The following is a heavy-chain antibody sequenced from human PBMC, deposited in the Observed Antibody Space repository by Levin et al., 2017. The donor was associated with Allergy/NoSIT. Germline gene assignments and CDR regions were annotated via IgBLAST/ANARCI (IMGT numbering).Heavy chain of an antibody. D-gene: IGHD6-19*01. J-gene: IGHJ3*02. V-gene: IGHV1-24*01. Sequence: GASVKVSCKVSGYTLTELSMHWVRQAPGKGLEWMGGFDPEDGETIYAQKFQGRVTMTEDTSTDTAYMELSSLRSEDTAVYYCATDTPTFSIAVAAFDIWGQGTMVTVSS. CDR2: FDPEDGET. CDR1: GYTLTELS. CDR3: ATDTPTFSIAVAAFDI.